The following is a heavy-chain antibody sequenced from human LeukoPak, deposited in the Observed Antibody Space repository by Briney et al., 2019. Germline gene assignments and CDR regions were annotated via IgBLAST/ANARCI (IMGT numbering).Heavy chain of an antibody. D-gene: IGHD6-13*01. V-gene: IGHV4-59*08. CDR1: GGSISSYY. J-gene: IGHJ4*02. Sequence: SETLSLTCTVSGGSISSYYWSWIRQPPGKGLEWIGYSYNSESTNYNPSLKSRVTISVDTSKNQFSLKLSSVTAADTAVYYCAGDSYSSSWYFDYWGQGGLVTVSS. CDR2: SYNSEST. CDR3: AGDSYSSSWYFDY.